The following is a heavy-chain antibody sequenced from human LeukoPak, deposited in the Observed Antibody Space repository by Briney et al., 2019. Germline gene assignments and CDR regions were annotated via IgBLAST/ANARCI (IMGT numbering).Heavy chain of an antibody. V-gene: IGHV7-4-1*02. J-gene: IGHJ4*02. Sequence: PWASVKVSCKTSGYTFTSYAISWVRQAPGQGLEWMGWINTNTGNPTYAQGFTGRFVFSLDTSVSTAYLQISSLKAEDTAVYYCAREVRYYDSSGYYGYWGQGTLVTVSS. D-gene: IGHD3-22*01. CDR1: GYTFTSYA. CDR3: AREVRYYDSSGYYGY. CDR2: INTNTGNP.